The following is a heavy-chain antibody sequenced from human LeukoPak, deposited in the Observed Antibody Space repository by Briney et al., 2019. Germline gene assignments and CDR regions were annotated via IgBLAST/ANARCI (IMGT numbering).Heavy chain of an antibody. CDR2: INPNSGGT. CDR1: XXTFTGYY. Sequence: ASVXXXXXXXXXTFTGYYXHWVRQAPGQGSEWMGRINPNSGGTNYAQKFQGRVNITRDAAISTAYVEVSRLRSDDTAVYYCARDWAVAGIDYWGQGTLVTVSS. J-gene: IGHJ4*02. V-gene: IGHV1-2*06. CDR3: ARDWAVAGIDY. D-gene: IGHD6-19*01.